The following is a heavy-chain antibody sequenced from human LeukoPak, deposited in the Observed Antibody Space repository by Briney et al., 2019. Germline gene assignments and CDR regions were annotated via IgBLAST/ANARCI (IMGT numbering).Heavy chain of an antibody. V-gene: IGHV4-34*01. Sequence: KPSETLSLTCAVYGGSFSGYYWSWIRQPPGKGLEWIGEINHSGSTNYNPSLKSRVTISVDTSKNQFSLKLSSVTAADTAVYYCARRRGTAMGRTAIDYWGQGTLVTVSS. CDR3: ARRRGTAMGRTAIDY. J-gene: IGHJ4*02. CDR1: GGSFSGYY. D-gene: IGHD5-18*01. CDR2: INHSGST.